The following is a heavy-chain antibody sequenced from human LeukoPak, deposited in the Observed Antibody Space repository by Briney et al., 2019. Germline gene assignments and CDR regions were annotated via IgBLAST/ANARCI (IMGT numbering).Heavy chain of an antibody. Sequence: ASVKVSFKASGYTFTSYAMHWVRQAPGQSLEWMGWINSDNGNTKYSPKFQGRVTITRDTSASTDYMELSSLRSEDTAVYYCARGAYDDYARYWGQGTLVTVSS. CDR1: GYTFTSYA. CDR3: ARGAYDDYARY. J-gene: IGHJ4*02. D-gene: IGHD4-17*01. V-gene: IGHV1-3*01. CDR2: INSDNGNT.